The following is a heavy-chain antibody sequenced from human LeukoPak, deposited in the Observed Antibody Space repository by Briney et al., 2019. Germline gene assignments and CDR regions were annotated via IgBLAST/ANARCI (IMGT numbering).Heavy chain of an antibody. D-gene: IGHD3-22*01. V-gene: IGHV4-4*07. Sequence: AESLSLTCTASGVSISSYYRSWIRQPPGKGLEWVGRIYTSGSTNYNPSLKSRVTMSVDTSKNQFSLKLSSVTAADTAVYYCARGPNYYDSSGNDYWGQGTLVTVSS. CDR2: IYTSGST. CDR1: GVSISSYY. J-gene: IGHJ4*02. CDR3: ARGPNYYDSSGNDY.